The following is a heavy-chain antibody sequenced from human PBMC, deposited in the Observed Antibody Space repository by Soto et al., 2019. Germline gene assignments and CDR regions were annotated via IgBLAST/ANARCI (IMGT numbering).Heavy chain of an antibody. D-gene: IGHD6-19*01. J-gene: IGHJ4*02. CDR3: TTEVREIAVAGKFDY. Sequence: EVQLVESGGGLVKPGGSLRLSCAASGFTFSNAWLSWVRQAPGKGLEWVGRIKSKTDGGTTDYAAPVKGRFTISRDDSKNTLYLQMNSLKTEDTAVYYCTTEVREIAVAGKFDYWGQGTLVTVSS. CDR1: GFTFSNAW. CDR2: IKSKTDGGTT. V-gene: IGHV3-15*01.